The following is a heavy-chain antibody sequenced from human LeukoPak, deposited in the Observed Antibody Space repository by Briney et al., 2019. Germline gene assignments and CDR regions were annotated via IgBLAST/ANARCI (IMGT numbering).Heavy chain of an antibody. CDR3: ARLEWELNFDY. Sequence: PSETLSLTCTVSGGSISTYYWNWIRQSPGKGLEWIGNIYYSGSTNYNPSLKSRVTISVDTSKNQFSLKLSSVTAADTAVYYCARLEWELNFDYWGQGTLVTVSP. D-gene: IGHD1-26*01. J-gene: IGHJ4*02. CDR2: IYYSGST. V-gene: IGHV4-59*08. CDR1: GGSISTYY.